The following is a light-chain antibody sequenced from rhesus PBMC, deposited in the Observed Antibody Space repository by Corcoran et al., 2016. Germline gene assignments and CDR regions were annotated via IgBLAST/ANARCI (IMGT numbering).Light chain of an antibody. CDR1: QSVSYY. V-gene: IGKV3-10*01. Sequence: QVILTQSPATLSLSPGERATLSCRASQSVSYYLAWYQQKPGQAPRLLIYGASNRATGIPDRFSGSGSGTDFTRAISSLEPEDVGVYHCYQHSGGYSFGQGTEVEIK. J-gene: IGKJ2*01. CDR2: GAS. CDR3: YQHSGGYS.